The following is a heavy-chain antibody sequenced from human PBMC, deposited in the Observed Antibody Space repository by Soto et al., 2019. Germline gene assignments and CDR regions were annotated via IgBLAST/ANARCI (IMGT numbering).Heavy chain of an antibody. CDR3: ARRISAAPNWFDP. D-gene: IGHD2-2*01. CDR1: GGSISSGTW. J-gene: IGHJ5*02. V-gene: IGHV4-4*02. Sequence: QVQLQESGPGLVKPSGTLSLTCAVSGGSISSGTWWSWVRQSPGRGLEWIGEIYHSGSPNYNPSLKSRVTMSVDKSKNLFSLSLSSVTAADSALYYCARRISAAPNWFDPWGQGTLVTVSS. CDR2: IYHSGSP.